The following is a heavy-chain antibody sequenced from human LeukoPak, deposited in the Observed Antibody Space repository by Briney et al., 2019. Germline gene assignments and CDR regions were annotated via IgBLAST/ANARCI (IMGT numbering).Heavy chain of an antibody. J-gene: IGHJ4*02. CDR3: AKSTAGGEGSGGSTY. CDR1: GFTFSTYS. CDR2: ISGTGSTI. D-gene: IGHD2-15*01. V-gene: IGHV3-48*01. Sequence: GGSLRLSCVVSGFTFSTYSMNWVRQAPGKGLEWVSYISGTGSTIYYADSVRGRFTISRDNAKNSLYLQMNSLRAEDTAVYYCAKSTAGGEGSGGSTYWGKGTLVTVSS.